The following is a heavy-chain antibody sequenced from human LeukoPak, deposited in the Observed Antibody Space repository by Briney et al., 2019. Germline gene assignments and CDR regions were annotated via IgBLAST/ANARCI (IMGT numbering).Heavy chain of an antibody. J-gene: IGHJ3*02. Sequence: GASVKVSFRASGGTFSSYAISWVGQAPGQGREGMGGIIAIFGIANYAQKFQGRVTITADKSTSTAYMELSSLRSEDTAVYYCARERRRAGAAFDIWGQGTMVTVSS. CDR3: ARERRRAGAAFDI. D-gene: IGHD2-21*01. V-gene: IGHV1-69*10. CDR1: GGTFSSYA. CDR2: IIAIFGIA.